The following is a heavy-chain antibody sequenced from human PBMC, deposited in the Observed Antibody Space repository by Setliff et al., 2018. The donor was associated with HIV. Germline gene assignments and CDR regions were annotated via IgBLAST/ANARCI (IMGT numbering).Heavy chain of an antibody. V-gene: IGHV1-8*01. CDR3: ATPLDATMGRDY. CDR1: GYTFTSYD. J-gene: IGHJ4*02. D-gene: IGHD5-18*01. Sequence: PSVKVSCKASGYTFTSYDINWVRQATGQGLEWMGWMNPNSGNTGYAQKFQGRVTMTRNTSISTAYMELSSLRSEDTAVYYCATPLDATMGRDYWGQGTLVTVSS. CDR2: MNPNSGNT.